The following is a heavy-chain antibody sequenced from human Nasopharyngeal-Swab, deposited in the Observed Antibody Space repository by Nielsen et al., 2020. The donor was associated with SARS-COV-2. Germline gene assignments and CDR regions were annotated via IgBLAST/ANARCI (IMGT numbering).Heavy chain of an antibody. J-gene: IGHJ5*02. CDR2: INHSGST. Sequence: RQAPGKGLEWIGEINHSGSTNYNPSLKSRVTISVDTSKSQFSLKLSSVTAADTAVYYCARGFRTPIVVVVAACCPAHGGHWFDPWGQGTLVTVSS. CDR3: ARGFRTPIVVVVAACCPAHGGHWFDP. V-gene: IGHV4-34*01. D-gene: IGHD2-15*01.